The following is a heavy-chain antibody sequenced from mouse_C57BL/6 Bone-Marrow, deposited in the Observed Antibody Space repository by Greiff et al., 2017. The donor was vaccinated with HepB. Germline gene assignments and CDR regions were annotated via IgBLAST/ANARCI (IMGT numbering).Heavy chain of an antibody. CDR2: ISYDGSN. V-gene: IGHV3-6*01. Sequence: ESGPGLVKPSQSLSLTCSVTGYSITSGYYWNWIRQFPGNKLEWMGYISYDGSNNYNPSLKNRISITRDTSKNQFFLKLNSVTTEDTATYYCARLGYYGFFAYWGQGTLVTVSA. D-gene: IGHD1-1*01. CDR1: GYSITSGYY. CDR3: ARLGYYGFFAY. J-gene: IGHJ3*01.